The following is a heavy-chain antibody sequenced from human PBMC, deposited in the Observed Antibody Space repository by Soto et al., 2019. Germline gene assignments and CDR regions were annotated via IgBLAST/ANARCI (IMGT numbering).Heavy chain of an antibody. D-gene: IGHD6-19*01. J-gene: IGHJ5*02. CDR3: ARHYSSGSRNWFDP. V-gene: IGHV4-39*01. CDR2: IYYSGST. Sequence: SETLSLTCSVSGGSINSSSYFWGWVRQPPGKGLEWIGSIYYSGSTYYNPSLRSRVTISVDTSKNQFSLKLSSVTAADTAVFYCARHYSSGSRNWFDPWGQGTWSPSPQ. CDR1: GGSINSSSYF.